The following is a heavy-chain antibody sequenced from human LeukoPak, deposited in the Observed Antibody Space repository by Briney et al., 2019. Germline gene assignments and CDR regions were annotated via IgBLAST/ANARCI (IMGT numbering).Heavy chain of an antibody. Sequence: SETLSLTCTVSGGSISSSSYYWGWIRQPPGKGLEWIGSIYYSGSTYYNPSLESRVTISVDTSKNQFSLKLSSVTAADTAVYYCARGKKGRSPNFWSVYYKQPFDYWGQGTLVTVSS. CDR3: ARGKKGRSPNFWSVYYKQPFDY. V-gene: IGHV4-39*07. J-gene: IGHJ4*02. D-gene: IGHD3-3*01. CDR2: IYYSGST. CDR1: GGSISSSSYY.